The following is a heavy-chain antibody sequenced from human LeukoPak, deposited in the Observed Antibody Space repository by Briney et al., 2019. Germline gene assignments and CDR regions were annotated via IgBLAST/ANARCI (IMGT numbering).Heavy chain of an antibody. Sequence: SETLSLTCAVSGYSISSGYYWGWIRQPPGKGPEWIGSIYHSGSTYYNPSLKSRVTISVDTSKNQFSLKLSSVTAADTAVYYCARGGLLRFLEWFATKNWFDPWGQGTLVTVSS. V-gene: IGHV4-38-2*01. D-gene: IGHD3-3*01. CDR1: GYSISSGYY. CDR3: ARGGLLRFLEWFATKNWFDP. J-gene: IGHJ5*02. CDR2: IYHSGST.